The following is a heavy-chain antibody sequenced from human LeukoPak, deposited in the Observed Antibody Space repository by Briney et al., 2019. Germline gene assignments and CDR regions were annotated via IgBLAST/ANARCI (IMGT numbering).Heavy chain of an antibody. CDR1: GFTFPRYD. CDR2: SDRGVGNT. J-gene: IGHJ4*02. CDR3: LKKGQADDFGNPD. D-gene: IGHD4-17*01. V-gene: IGHV3-23*01. Sequence: PGGSLRLSCAASGFTFPRYDMSWVRQAPGKGLECVSASDRGVGNTYYADSVKGRFTISRDNSRYTLYLQMTNLRADDTAVYYCLKKGQADDFGNPDWGQGALVTVSP.